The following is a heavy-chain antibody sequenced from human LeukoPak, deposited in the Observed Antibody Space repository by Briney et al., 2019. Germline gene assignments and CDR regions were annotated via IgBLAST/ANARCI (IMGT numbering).Heavy chain of an antibody. CDR1: GHTFTSYH. V-gene: IGHV1-46*01. J-gene: IGHJ6*03. Sequence: ASVKVSCKASGHTFTSYHMHWVRQAPGQGLEWMGIINPSGGSTSYAQKFQGRVTMTRDMSTSTVYMELRSLRSDDTAVYYCARAHCSGGSCYGGSYFYYYMDVWGKGTTVTISS. CDR2: INPSGGST. CDR3: ARAHCSGGSCYGGSYFYYYMDV. D-gene: IGHD2-15*01.